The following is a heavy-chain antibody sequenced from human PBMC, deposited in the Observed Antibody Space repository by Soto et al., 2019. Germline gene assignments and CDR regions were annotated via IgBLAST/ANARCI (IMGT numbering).Heavy chain of an antibody. Sequence: QVRLQQWGAGLLKPSETLSLTCAVSGGSFSGYIWTWIRQTPGKGLQWIGQINHSGSSIYNPSLTNRVTISNMSNNKFSLELSSVTAADTAVYYCTRGLFSGSYSSGGWYYFDSWGQGTMVTVSS. CDR1: GGSFSGYI. J-gene: IGHJ4*02. CDR2: INHSGSS. CDR3: TRGLFSGSYSSGGWYYFDS. V-gene: IGHV4-34*01. D-gene: IGHD1-26*01.